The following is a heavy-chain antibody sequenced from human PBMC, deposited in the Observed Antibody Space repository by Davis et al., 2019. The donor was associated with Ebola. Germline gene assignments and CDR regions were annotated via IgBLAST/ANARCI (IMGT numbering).Heavy chain of an antibody. J-gene: IGHJ4*02. CDR1: GYTFTGYY. V-gene: IGHV1-2*02. D-gene: IGHD3-10*01. CDR3: ARSVKGSGSYYHFDY. Sequence: ASVKVSCKASGYTFTGYYMHWVRQAPGQGLEWMGWINPNSGGTNYAQKFQGRVTMTRDTSISTAYMELSRLRSDDTAVYYCARSVKGSGSYYHFDYWGQGTLVTVSS. CDR2: INPNSGGT.